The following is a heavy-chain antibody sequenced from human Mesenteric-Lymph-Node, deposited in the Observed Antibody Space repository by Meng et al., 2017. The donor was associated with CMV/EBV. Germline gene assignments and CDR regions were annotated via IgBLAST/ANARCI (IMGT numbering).Heavy chain of an antibody. J-gene: IGHJ4*02. D-gene: IGHD2-2*01. CDR1: YTVANYA. V-gene: IGHV1-18*01. Sequence: YTVANYASTGVRQAPGQGLEWMGWIIAYNGNTNYAQNLQGRVTMTTDTSTSTAYMELRSLRSDDTAVYYCARDEGCSSTSCYGNFDYWGQGTLVTVSS. CDR2: IIAYNGNT. CDR3: ARDEGCSSTSCYGNFDY.